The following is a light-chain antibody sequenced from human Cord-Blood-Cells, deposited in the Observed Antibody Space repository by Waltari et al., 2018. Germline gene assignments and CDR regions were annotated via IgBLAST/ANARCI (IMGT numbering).Light chain of an antibody. Sequence: DIQMTQSPSSLSASVGDRVTITCRASQSISSYLNWYQQKPGKAPKLLIYAASSLQSGVPSRFGGRESGTDFTLAISSLQPEDFATYYGQQSYSTPLTFDGGTKVEIK. CDR2: AAS. CDR3: QQSYSTPLT. J-gene: IGKJ4*01. V-gene: IGKV1-39*01. CDR1: QSISSY.